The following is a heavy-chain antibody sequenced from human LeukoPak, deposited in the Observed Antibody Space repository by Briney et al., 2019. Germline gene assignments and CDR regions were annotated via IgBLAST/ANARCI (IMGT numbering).Heavy chain of an antibody. Sequence: ASVKVSCKASGYTFTGYYMHWVRQAPGQGLEWMGWINPNSGGTNYAQKFQGRVTITRNTSISTAYMELSSLRSEDTAVYYCARGGSSWYFYYYYMDVWGKGTTVTVSS. D-gene: IGHD6-13*01. J-gene: IGHJ6*03. CDR3: ARGGSSWYFYYYYMDV. CDR2: INPNSGGT. V-gene: IGHV1-2*02. CDR1: GYTFTGYY.